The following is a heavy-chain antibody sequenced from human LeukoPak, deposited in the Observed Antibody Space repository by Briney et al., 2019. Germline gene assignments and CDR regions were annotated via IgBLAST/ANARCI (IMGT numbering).Heavy chain of an antibody. CDR3: ASYLYYYDSSGYTGGFDY. Sequence: SETLSLTCTVSGRSISSYYWSWIRQPPGKGQEWIGYIYYSGSTNYNPSLKSRVTISVDTSKNQFSLKLGSVTAADTAVYYCASYLYYYDSSGYTGGFDYWGRGTLLTVSS. D-gene: IGHD3-22*01. V-gene: IGHV4-59*08. CDR1: GRSISSYY. J-gene: IGHJ4*02. CDR2: IYYSGST.